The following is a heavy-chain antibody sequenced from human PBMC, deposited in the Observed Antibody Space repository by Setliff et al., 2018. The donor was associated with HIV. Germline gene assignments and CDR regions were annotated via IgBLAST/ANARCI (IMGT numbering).Heavy chain of an antibody. J-gene: IGHJ5*02. CDR3: ARWSCGRATCYDSPYNWFEP. D-gene: IGHD2-2*01. V-gene: IGHV1-18*01. CDR2: VSPYNGHT. Sequence: GASVKVFCKASGYNFSSNGISWVRQAPGQGLEWMGWVSPYNGHTKYAQRFQGRVTMSTDTSTSTIYMELTSLRSDDTAVYYCARWSCGRATCYDSPYNWFEPWGQGTLVTVSS. CDR1: GYNFSSNG.